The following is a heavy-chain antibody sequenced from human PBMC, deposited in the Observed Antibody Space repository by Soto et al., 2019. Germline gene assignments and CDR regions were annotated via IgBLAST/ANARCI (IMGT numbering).Heavy chain of an antibody. CDR2: ISGSGGST. J-gene: IGHJ6*02. D-gene: IGHD1-26*01. Sequence: GGSLRLSCAASGFTFSSYAMSWVRQAPGKGLEWVSAISGSGGSTYYADSVKGRFTISRDNSKNTLYLQMNSLRAKDTAVYYCATRLLQSPDYGMDVWGQGTTVTVSS. CDR3: ATRLLQSPDYGMDV. CDR1: GFTFSSYA. V-gene: IGHV3-23*01.